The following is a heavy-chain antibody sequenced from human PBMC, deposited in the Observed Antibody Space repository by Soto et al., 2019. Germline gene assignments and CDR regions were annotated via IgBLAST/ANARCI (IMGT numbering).Heavy chain of an antibody. J-gene: IGHJ6*02. CDR2: IYYSGST. V-gene: IGHV4-39*01. CDR1: RCSISSSSYY. Sequence: PSDSLSRICTLSRCSISSSSYYWGWIRQPPGKGLEWIGSIYYSGSTYYNPSLKSRVTISVDTSKNQFSLKLSSVTAADTAVYYCARRLYYDSSGFEGGGMDVWGQGTTVT. CDR3: ARRLYYDSSGFEGGGMDV. D-gene: IGHD3-22*01.